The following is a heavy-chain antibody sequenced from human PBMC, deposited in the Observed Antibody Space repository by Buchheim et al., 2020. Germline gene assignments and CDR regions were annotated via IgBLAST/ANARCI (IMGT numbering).Heavy chain of an antibody. D-gene: IGHD6-19*01. V-gene: IGHV3-7*01. Sequence: EVQLLESGGGLVQPGGSLRLSCAASGFTFSSYAMSWVRPAPGKGLEWVANIKQDGSQKEYVDSVKGRFPISRDNSKNSMYLQMNSLRAEDTGVYYCGCGSGWIFDFWGQGTL. CDR1: GFTFSSYA. CDR3: GCGSGWIFDF. J-gene: IGHJ4*02. CDR2: IKQDGSQK.